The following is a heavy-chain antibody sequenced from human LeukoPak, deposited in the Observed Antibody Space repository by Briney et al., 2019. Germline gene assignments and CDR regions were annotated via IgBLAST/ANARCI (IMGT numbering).Heavy chain of an antibody. V-gene: IGHV4-34*01. CDR2: INHSGST. Sequence: SETLSLTCSVYGGSFSGYYWSWIRQPPGKGLEWIGEINHSGSTNYNPSLKSRVTISVDTSKNQFSLKLSSVTAADTAVYYCARGSSSWSYWGQGTLVTVSS. J-gene: IGHJ4*02. CDR3: ARGSSSWSY. CDR1: GGSFSGYY. D-gene: IGHD6-13*01.